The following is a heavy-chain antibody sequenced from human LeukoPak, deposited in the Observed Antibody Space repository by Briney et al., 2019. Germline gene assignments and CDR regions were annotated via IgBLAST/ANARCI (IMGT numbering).Heavy chain of an antibody. D-gene: IGHD3-10*01. Sequence: GASVKVSCKASGGTFSSYAISWVRQAPGQGLEWMGRIIPIFGTANYAQKFQGRVTITTDESTSTAYMELSSLRSEDTAVYYCARDGQSRGGFDPWGQGTLVTVSS. CDR2: IIPIFGTA. CDR1: GGTFSSYA. J-gene: IGHJ5*02. V-gene: IGHV1-69*05. CDR3: ARDGQSRGGFDP.